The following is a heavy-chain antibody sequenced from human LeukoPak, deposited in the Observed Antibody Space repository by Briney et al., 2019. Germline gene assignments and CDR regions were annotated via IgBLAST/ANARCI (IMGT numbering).Heavy chain of an antibody. CDR3: ARDHAATMVKGGHYGMDV. Sequence: GGSLRLSCAASGFTFSSYAMHWVRQAPGKGREGGAVISYDGSNKYYADSVKGRFTIARDNSKNTLYLQMNSLRAEDTAVYYCARDHAATMVKGGHYGMDVWGQGPTVTVSS. D-gene: IGHD4-23*01. J-gene: IGHJ6*02. CDR1: GFTFSSYA. CDR2: ISYDGSNK. V-gene: IGHV3-30-3*01.